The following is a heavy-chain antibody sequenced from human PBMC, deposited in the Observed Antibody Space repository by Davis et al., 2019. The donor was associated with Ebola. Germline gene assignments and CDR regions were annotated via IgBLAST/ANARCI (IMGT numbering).Heavy chain of an antibody. Sequence: PGGSLRLSCAGSGFTFSYYAMSWVRQAPGKGLEWVSSIGGSGTDTYYADSVKGRFTISRDNAKNSLYLQMNSLRAEDTAVYYCARDGAAAGYDWGQGTLVTVSS. CDR3: ARDGAAAGYD. CDR1: GFTFSYYA. D-gene: IGHD6-13*01. J-gene: IGHJ4*02. CDR2: IGGSGTDT. V-gene: IGHV3-21*01.